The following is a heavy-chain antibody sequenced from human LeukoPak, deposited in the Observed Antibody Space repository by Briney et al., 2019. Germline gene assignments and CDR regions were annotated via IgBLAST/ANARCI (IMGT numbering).Heavy chain of an antibody. CDR2: ISGGGYTT. CDR1: GFTFSSYA. D-gene: IGHD4-17*01. CDR3: AKAANDYGAYFFDY. V-gene: IGHV3-23*01. Sequence: GGSLRLSCAASGFTFSSYAMSWVRQAPGKGLEWVSTISGGGYTTYYADSVKGRFTISRDNSKDTLYLQINILRVEDTAIYFCAKAANDYGAYFFDYWGQGILVTVSS. J-gene: IGHJ4*02.